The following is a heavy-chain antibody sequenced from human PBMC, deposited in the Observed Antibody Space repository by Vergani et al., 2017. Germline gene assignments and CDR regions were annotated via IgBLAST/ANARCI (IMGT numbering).Heavy chain of an antibody. D-gene: IGHD5-18*01. V-gene: IGHV3-33*01. Sequence: QVQLVESGGGVVQPGRSLRLSCAASGFTFSSYGTHWVRQAPGKGLEWVAVIWYDGSNKYYADSVKGRFTISRDNSKNTLYLQMNSLRAEDTAVYYCARGIQLSYYYYGMDVWGQGTTVTVSS. CDR1: GFTFSSYG. J-gene: IGHJ6*02. CDR3: ARGIQLSYYYYGMDV. CDR2: IWYDGSNK.